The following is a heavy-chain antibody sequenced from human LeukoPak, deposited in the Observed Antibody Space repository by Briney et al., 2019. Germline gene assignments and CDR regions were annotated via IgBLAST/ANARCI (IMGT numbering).Heavy chain of an antibody. CDR1: GFTFSSYA. J-gene: IGHJ4*02. D-gene: IGHD5-12*01. CDR2: FSGSGGDT. CDR3: AKSGYHRFDY. Sequence: GGSLRLSCAASGFTFSSYAMSWVRQAPGEGLEWVSAFSGSGGDTYYADSVKGRFTISRDNSKNTLYLQMNSLRAEDTAVYYCAKSGYHRFDYWGQGTLVTVSS. V-gene: IGHV3-23*01.